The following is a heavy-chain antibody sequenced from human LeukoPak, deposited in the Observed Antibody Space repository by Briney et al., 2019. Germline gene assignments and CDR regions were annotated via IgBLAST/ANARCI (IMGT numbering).Heavy chain of an antibody. CDR3: ARKGSGNYYVDY. CDR2: ISSSSSYI. D-gene: IGHD1-26*01. Sequence: GGSLRLSCAASGFTFSSYSMNWVRQAPGKGLEWVSSISSSSSYIYYADSVKGRFTISRDNAKNSLYLQMNSLRAEDTAVYYCARKGSGNYYVDYWGQGTLVTVSS. V-gene: IGHV3-21*01. CDR1: GFTFSSYS. J-gene: IGHJ4*02.